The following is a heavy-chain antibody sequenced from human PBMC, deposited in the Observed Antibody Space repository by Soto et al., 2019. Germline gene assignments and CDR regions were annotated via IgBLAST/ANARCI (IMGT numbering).Heavy chain of an antibody. Sequence: SLRLSCAASGFPFSDYSMNWVRQAPGKGLEWVAVISYDGSNKYYADSVKGRFTISRDNSKNTLYLQMNSLRAEDTAVYYCAKSPGGYYSFDIWGQGKMVTVSS. V-gene: IGHV3-30*18. CDR2: ISYDGSNK. CDR1: GFPFSDYS. D-gene: IGHD3-3*01. J-gene: IGHJ3*02. CDR3: AKSPGGYYSFDI.